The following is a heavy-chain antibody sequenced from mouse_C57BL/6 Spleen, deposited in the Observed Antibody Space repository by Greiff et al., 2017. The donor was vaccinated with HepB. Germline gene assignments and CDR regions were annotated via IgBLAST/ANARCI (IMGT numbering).Heavy chain of an antibody. CDR3: ASTGWYFDV. CDR1: GYSITSGYY. V-gene: IGHV3-6*01. Sequence: EVQLVESGPGLVKPSQSLSLTCSVTGYSITSGYYWNWIRQFPGNKLEWMGYISYDGSNNYNPSLKNRISITRDTSKNQFFLKLNSVTTEDTATYYCASTGWYFDVWGTGTTVTVSS. D-gene: IGHD4-1*02. CDR2: ISYDGSN. J-gene: IGHJ1*03.